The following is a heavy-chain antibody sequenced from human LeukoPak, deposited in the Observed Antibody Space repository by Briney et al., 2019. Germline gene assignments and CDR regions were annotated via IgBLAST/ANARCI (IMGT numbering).Heavy chain of an antibody. CDR2: ISYDGSNK. D-gene: IGHD3-22*01. CDR3: ARGAYYYED. J-gene: IGHJ4*02. V-gene: IGHV3-30*03. CDR1: GFTFSSYG. Sequence: GRSLRLSCAASGFTFSSYGMHWVRQAPGKGLEWVAVISYDGSNKYYADSVKGRFTISRDNSKNTLYLQKNSLRAEDTAVYYCARGAYYYEDWGQGTLVTVSS.